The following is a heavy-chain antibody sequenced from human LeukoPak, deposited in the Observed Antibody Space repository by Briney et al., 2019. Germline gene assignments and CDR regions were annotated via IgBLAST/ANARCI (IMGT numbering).Heavy chain of an antibody. CDR3: ARIGVRDYSNYPFDY. D-gene: IGHD4-11*01. CDR2: IKSDGSST. CDR1: GFTFSDYW. J-gene: IGHJ4*02. Sequence: GGSLRLSCAVSGFTFSDYWMHWVRQALGKGLVWVSRIKSDGSSTGYADSVKGRFTISRDNAKNTLYLQMNSLRAEDTAVYYCARIGVRDYSNYPFDYWGQGTLVTVTS. V-gene: IGHV3-74*01.